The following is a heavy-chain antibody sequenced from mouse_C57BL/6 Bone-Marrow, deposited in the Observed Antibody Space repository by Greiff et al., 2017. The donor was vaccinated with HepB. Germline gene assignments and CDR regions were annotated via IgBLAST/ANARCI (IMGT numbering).Heavy chain of an antibody. D-gene: IGHD1-1*01. Sequence: QVQLQQSGAELARPGASVKLSCKASGYTFTSYGISWVKQRTGQGLEWIGEIYPRSGNTYYNEKFKGKATLTADKSSSTAYMELRSLTSEDSAVYFCARSIRITTVVGDYFDYWGQGTTLTVSS. CDR3: ARSIRITTVVGDYFDY. V-gene: IGHV1-81*01. J-gene: IGHJ2*01. CDR1: GYTFTSYG. CDR2: IYPRSGNT.